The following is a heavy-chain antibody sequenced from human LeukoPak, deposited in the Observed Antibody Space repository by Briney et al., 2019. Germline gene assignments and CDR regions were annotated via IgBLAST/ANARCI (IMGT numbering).Heavy chain of an antibody. CDR3: ARVLVGASGDY. V-gene: IGHV1-69*04. Sequence: ASVKVSCKASGGTFSSYAISWVRQAPGQGLEWMGRIIPILGIANYAQKLQGRVTITADKSTSTAYVELSSLRSEDTAVYYCARVLVGASGDYWGQGTLVTVSS. CDR1: GGTFSSYA. CDR2: IIPILGIA. D-gene: IGHD1-26*01. J-gene: IGHJ4*02.